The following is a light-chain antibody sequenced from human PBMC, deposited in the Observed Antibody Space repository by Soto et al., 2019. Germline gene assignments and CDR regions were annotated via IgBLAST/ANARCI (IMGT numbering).Light chain of an antibody. Sequence: DIQVTQSPSSVSASVGDRVTITCRASQDIKNWLAWYQQKPGKAPKLLIYTTSNLQSVVPSRFSGSGSGTDFTLTISSLQPEDFATYYGQQANSFPLTFGRGTKVEIK. CDR3: QQANSFPLT. J-gene: IGKJ4*01. CDR1: QDIKNW. V-gene: IGKV1-12*01. CDR2: TTS.